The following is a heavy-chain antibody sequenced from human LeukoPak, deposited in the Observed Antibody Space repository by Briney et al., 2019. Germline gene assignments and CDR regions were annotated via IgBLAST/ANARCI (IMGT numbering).Heavy chain of an antibody. CDR3: AREGLSIVGVPAAMYAFDI. D-gene: IGHD2-2*01. J-gene: IGHJ3*02. CDR1: GYTFISYG. V-gene: IGHV1-18*01. CDR2: ISAYNGYT. Sequence: ASVQVSCKASGYTFISYGINWVRQAPGQGLEWMGWISAYNGYTNYAQKFQGRVTMTTDTSTSTAYMELRSLRSDDTAVYYCAREGLSIVGVPAAMYAFDIWGQGTMVTVSS.